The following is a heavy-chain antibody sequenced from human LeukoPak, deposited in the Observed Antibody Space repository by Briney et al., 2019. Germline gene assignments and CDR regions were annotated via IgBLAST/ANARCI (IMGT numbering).Heavy chain of an antibody. V-gene: IGHV3-30-3*01. D-gene: IGHD4-11*01. CDR3: ARDRVTYYYYYGMDV. J-gene: IGHJ6*02. CDR2: ISYDGSNR. Sequence: PGGSLRLSCAASGFTFSSYAMHRVRQAPGKGLEWVAVISYDGSNRYYADSVKGRFTISRDNSRSTLYLQMNSLRAEDTAMYYCARDRVTYYYYYGMDVWGQGTTVTVSS. CDR1: GFTFSSYA.